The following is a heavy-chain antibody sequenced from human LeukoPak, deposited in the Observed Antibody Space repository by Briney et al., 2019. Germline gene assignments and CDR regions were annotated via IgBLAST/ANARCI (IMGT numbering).Heavy chain of an antibody. J-gene: IGHJ4*02. CDR1: GFTFSNAQ. V-gene: IGHV3-15*01. CDR2: IKREIDGATT. Sequence: KTGGSLRLSCAASGFTFSNAQMNWVRQAPGKRLEWIGRIKREIDGATTDYAAPVKGRFSISRDDSKNTLYLQMNSLKTEDTAVYYCTTDAIMGSGWQYWGQGTLVTVSS. CDR3: TTDAIMGSGWQY. D-gene: IGHD6-19*01.